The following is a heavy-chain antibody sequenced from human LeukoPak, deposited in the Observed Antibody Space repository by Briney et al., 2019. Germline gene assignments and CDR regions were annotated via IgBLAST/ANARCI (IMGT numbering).Heavy chain of an antibody. CDR3: AKKGYYDGSGYDH. J-gene: IGHJ4*02. Sequence: GGSLRLSCAASGFTFDDYAMHWVRQAPGKGLEWVSGISWNSGSIGYADSVKGRFTISRDNSKNTLYLQMNSLRAEDAAVYYCAKKGYYDGSGYDHWGQGTLVTVSS. CDR1: GFTFDDYA. V-gene: IGHV3-9*01. CDR2: ISWNSGSI. D-gene: IGHD3-22*01.